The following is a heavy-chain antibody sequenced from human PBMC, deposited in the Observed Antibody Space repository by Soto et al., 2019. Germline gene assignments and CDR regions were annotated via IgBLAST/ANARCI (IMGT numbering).Heavy chain of an antibody. CDR2: INPNSGGT. D-gene: IGHD6-6*01. J-gene: IGHJ6*02. V-gene: IGHV1-2*02. CDR1: GYTFTGYY. Sequence: ASVKVSCKASGYTFTGYYMHWVRQAPGQGLEWMGWINPNSGGTNYAQKFQGRVTMTRDTSISTAYMELGRLRSDDTAVYYCARYYSSSSWGYYYYGMDVWGQGTTVTVS. CDR3: ARYYSSSSWGYYYYGMDV.